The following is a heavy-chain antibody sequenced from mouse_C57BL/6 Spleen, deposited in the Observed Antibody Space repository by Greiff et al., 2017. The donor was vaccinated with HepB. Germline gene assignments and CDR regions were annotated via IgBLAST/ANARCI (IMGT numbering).Heavy chain of an antibody. CDR1: GYTFTDYY. Sequence: VQLQQSGPELVKPGASVKISCKASGYTFTDYYMNWVKQSHGKSLEWIGDINPNNGGTNYNQKFKGKATLTVDKSSSTAYMELRSLTSEDSAVYYCARSLYDGYYAYYFDYWGQGTTLTVSS. J-gene: IGHJ2*01. V-gene: IGHV1-26*01. CDR2: INPNNGGT. D-gene: IGHD2-3*01. CDR3: ARSLYDGYYAYYFDY.